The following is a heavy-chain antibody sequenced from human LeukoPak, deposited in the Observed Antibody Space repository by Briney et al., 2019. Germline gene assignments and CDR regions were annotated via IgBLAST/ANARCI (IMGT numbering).Heavy chain of an antibody. Sequence: PGGSLRLSCAASGFTFSSYSMNWVRQAPGKGLEWVSYISSSSSSTIYYADSVKGRFTISRDNAKNSLYLQMNSLRAEDTALYYCAKDTRRGSHGDFDIWGQGTMVTVSS. CDR2: ISSSSSSTI. CDR3: AKDTRRGSHGDFDI. D-gene: IGHD2-15*01. J-gene: IGHJ3*02. V-gene: IGHV3-48*04. CDR1: GFTFSSYS.